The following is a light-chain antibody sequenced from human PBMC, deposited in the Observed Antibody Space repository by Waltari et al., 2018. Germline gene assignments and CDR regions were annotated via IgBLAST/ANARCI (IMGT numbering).Light chain of an antibody. CDR3: QQYNIAPFT. CDR2: KAS. CDR1: QSISTS. V-gene: IGKV1-5*03. J-gene: IGKJ3*01. Sequence: DIQMTQSPSSLSAGVGDKVTITCQASQSISTSLAWYQHKPGNAPKPLIYKASRLESGVPSRFSGSGSGTDFTLTITGLQPEDFATYYCQQYNIAPFTFVPGTKLDIK.